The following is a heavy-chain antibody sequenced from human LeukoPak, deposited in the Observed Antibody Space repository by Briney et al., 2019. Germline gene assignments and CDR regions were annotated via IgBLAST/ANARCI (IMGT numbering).Heavy chain of an antibody. CDR2: SNTGGSGT. Sequence: GGSLRLSCAASGFTFSSYWMHWVRQAPGRGLVWVSRSNTGGSGTSYADSVKGRFTISRDNAKNRLNVQMNSLRADDTAVYYCATGSGLWSPDYWGQGTLVTVSS. D-gene: IGHD5-18*01. CDR1: GFTFSSYW. V-gene: IGHV3-74*01. J-gene: IGHJ4*02. CDR3: ATGSGLWSPDY.